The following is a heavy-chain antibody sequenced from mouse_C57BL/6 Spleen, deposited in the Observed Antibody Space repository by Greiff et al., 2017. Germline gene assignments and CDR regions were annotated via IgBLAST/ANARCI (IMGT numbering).Heavy chain of an antibody. CDR3: ARVPYDSNY. CDR1: GYTFTDYY. V-gene: IGHV1-26*01. J-gene: IGHJ2*01. D-gene: IGHD2-5*01. Sequence: EVQLQQSGPELVKPGASVKISCKASGYTFTDYYMNWVKQSHGKSLEWIGDINPNNGGTSYNQKFKGKATLTVDKSSSTAYMELRSLTSEDSAVYYCARVPYDSNYWCQGTTLTVSS. CDR2: INPNNGGT.